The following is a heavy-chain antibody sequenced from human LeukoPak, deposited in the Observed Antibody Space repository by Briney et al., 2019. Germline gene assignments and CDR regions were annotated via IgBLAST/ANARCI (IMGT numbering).Heavy chain of an antibody. CDR3: ARGRYPIWYFDY. Sequence: PSQTLSLTCTVSGGSISSGGYYWSWIRQPPGKGLEWIGYIYHSGSTYYNPSLKSRVTISVDRSKNQFSLKLSSVTAADTAVYYCARGRYPIWYFDYWGQGTLVTVSS. J-gene: IGHJ4*02. CDR1: GGSISSGGYY. D-gene: IGHD2-2*02. V-gene: IGHV4-30-2*01. CDR2: IYHSGST.